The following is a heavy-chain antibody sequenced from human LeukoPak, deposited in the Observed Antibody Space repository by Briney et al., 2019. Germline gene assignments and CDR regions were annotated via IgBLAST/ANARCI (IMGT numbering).Heavy chain of an antibody. CDR2: ISGRGGST. D-gene: IGHD1-1*01. J-gene: IGHJ4*02. Sequence: AGGSLRLSCAASGFTFSNYAMNWVRQAPGKGLEWVSSISGRGGSTNYADSVRGRSTISRDNSKNTLYLQMNSLRAEDTAVYYCAKDLWSDPSPTSHFDYWGQGALVTASS. CDR1: GFTFSNYA. CDR3: AKDLWSDPSPTSHFDY. V-gene: IGHV3-23*01.